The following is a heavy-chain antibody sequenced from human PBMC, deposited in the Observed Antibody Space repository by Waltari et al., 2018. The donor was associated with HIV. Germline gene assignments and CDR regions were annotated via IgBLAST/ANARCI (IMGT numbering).Heavy chain of an antibody. Sequence: EVILVESGGGLAQPGGSLRLSCAASGFTFGYTWMSWVRQAPGKGLEWVANIKDDGTEAYYLDSVKGRFTISRDNAKDSLSLQMNSLRAEDTAVYYCARGTPLYGLDVWGQGTTVTASS. J-gene: IGHJ6*02. CDR1: GFTFGYTW. CDR2: IKDDGTEA. CDR3: ARGTPLYGLDV. V-gene: IGHV3-7*01. D-gene: IGHD2-15*01.